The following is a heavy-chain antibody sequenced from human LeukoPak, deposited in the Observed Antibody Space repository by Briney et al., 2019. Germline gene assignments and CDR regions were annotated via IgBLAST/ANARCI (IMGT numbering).Heavy chain of an antibody. CDR3: ARHEFDSGSLPYFDY. Sequence: SETLSLTCTVSGGSIRGYYWSWIRQPPGKGLEWIGYVYYSGSTNYNPSLKSRVTISVDTSKNQFSLKLSAVTAADTAVYYCARHEFDSGSLPYFDYWGQGILVTVSS. CDR1: GGSIRGYY. J-gene: IGHJ4*02. D-gene: IGHD3-10*01. V-gene: IGHV4-59*08. CDR2: VYYSGST.